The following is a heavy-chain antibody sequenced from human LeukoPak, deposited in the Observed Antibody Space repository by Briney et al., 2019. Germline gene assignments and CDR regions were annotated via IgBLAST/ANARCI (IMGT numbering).Heavy chain of an antibody. CDR1: SGSISSGDFY. CDR3: ARRAYCSSTSCSQNPTFHYNWFDP. V-gene: IGHV4-61*02. J-gene: IGHJ5*02. Sequence: KTSQTLSLTCTVSSGSISSGDFYWSWIRQPAGKGLEWIGRMYISGSTNYNPSLESRVTISVDTSKNQFSLKLSSVTAADTAVYYCARRAYCSSTSCSQNPTFHYNWFDPWGQGTLVTVSS. CDR2: MYISGST. D-gene: IGHD2-2*01.